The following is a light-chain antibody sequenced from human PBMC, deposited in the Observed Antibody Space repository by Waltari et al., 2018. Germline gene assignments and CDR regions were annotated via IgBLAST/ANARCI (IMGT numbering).Light chain of an antibody. CDR1: QSIGSH. Sequence: EIVMTQPPVTLSVSPGERVTLSGRASQSIGSHLAWYQQKPGQPPRLLIYGASTRASGIPARFSGSGSETDFTLTISSLQSEDSALYYCQQYHNWPRGMFGQGTKVEFK. CDR3: QQYHNWPRGM. CDR2: GAS. J-gene: IGKJ1*01. V-gene: IGKV3-15*01.